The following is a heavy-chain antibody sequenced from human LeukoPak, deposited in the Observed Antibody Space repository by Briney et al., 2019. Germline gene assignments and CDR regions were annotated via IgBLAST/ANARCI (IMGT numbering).Heavy chain of an antibody. D-gene: IGHD3-22*01. J-gene: IGHJ4*02. CDR1: GYTFTGYY. Sequence: GASVTVSCKASGYTFTGYYMHWVRQAPGQGLEWMGWINPNSGGTNYAQKFQGRVTMTRDTSISTAYMELSRLRSDDTAVYYCARVGAYYDSSGYFDYWGQGTLVTVSS. V-gene: IGHV1-2*02. CDR3: ARVGAYYDSSGYFDY. CDR2: INPNSGGT.